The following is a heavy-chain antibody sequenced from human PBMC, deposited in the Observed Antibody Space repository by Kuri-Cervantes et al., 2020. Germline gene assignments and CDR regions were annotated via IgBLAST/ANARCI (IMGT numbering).Heavy chain of an antibody. J-gene: IGHJ4*02. Sequence: GESLKISCAASGFTFSSYSMNWVRQAPGKGLEWVSSISSSSSYIYYADSVKGRFTISRDNAKNSLYLQMNSLRAEDTAVYYCARVPRYLRYFDWYSINYFDYWGQGTLVTVSS. CDR2: ISSSSSYI. V-gene: IGHV3-21*03. D-gene: IGHD3-9*01. CDR3: ARVPRYLRYFDWYSINYFDY. CDR1: GFTFSSYS.